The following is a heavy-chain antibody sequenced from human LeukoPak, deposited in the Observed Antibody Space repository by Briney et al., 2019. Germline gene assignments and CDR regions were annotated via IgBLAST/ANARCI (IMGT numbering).Heavy chain of an antibody. D-gene: IGHD3-10*01. Sequence: SETLSLTCTVSGGSISSYYWSWIRQPPAKGLEWNGYIYYSGSTNYNPSLKSRVTISVDTSKTQFSLKLSSVTAADTAVYYCARFPYYYGSGKTPYYYYMDVWSKGTTVTISS. V-gene: IGHV4-59*01. CDR2: IYYSGST. CDR3: ARFPYYYGSGKTPYYYYMDV. CDR1: GGSISSYY. J-gene: IGHJ6*03.